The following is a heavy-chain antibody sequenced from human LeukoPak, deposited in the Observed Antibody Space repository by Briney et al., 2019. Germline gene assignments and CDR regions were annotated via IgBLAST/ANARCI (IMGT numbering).Heavy chain of an antibody. CDR3: AKDRLQGYYYGMDV. V-gene: IGHV3-30*02. Sequence: GGSLRLSCAASGFTFSSYGMHWVRQAPGKGLEWVAVIWYDGSNKYYADSVKGRFTISRDNSKNTLYLQMNSLRPDDTAVYHCAKDRLQGYYYGMDVWGQGTTVTVSS. J-gene: IGHJ6*02. CDR1: GFTFSSYG. D-gene: IGHD2-15*01. CDR2: IWYDGSNK.